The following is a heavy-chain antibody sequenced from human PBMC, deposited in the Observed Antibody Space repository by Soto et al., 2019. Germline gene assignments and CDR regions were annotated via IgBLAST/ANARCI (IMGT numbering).Heavy chain of an antibody. CDR2: IDPTDSFT. D-gene: IGHD2-15*01. J-gene: IGHJ3*01. CDR3: ARPASGGSRDAFDV. CDR1: GYKFTTFW. Sequence: GESLKISCKASGYKFTTFWLNWVRQTPGKGLEWLGRIDPTDSFTNYSPPFEGHVTISVDRSISTAYLQWNSLQASDTAIYYCARPASGGSRDAFDVCGQRTTVTVSS. V-gene: IGHV5-10-1*01.